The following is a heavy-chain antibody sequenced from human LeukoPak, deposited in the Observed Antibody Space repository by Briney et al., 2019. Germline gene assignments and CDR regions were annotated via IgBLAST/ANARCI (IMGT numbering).Heavy chain of an antibody. D-gene: IGHD6-6*01. CDR2: ISGSGGNR. Sequence: GGSLRLSCAASGFTFSSYWMSWVRQAPGKGLEWVSAISGSGGNRYYADSVKGRFTISRDNSKNTLYLQMNSLRAEDTAVYYCTTDRSIAARPLFDFWGQGILVTVSS. CDR1: GFTFSSYW. J-gene: IGHJ4*02. V-gene: IGHV3-23*01. CDR3: TTDRSIAARPLFDF.